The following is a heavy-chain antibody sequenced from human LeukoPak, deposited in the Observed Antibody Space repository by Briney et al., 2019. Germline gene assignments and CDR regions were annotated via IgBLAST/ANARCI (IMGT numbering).Heavy chain of an antibody. J-gene: IGHJ3*02. D-gene: IGHD1-14*01. Sequence: PSETLSLTCTVSDASISGHYLTWIRQPPGKGLEWIGYISYIGSTNYNPSLKSRVTISVDTSKNQFSLKLSSVTAADTAVHYRARDKISINAFDMWGQGTMVTVSS. V-gene: IGHV4-59*11. CDR1: DASISGHY. CDR2: ISYIGST. CDR3: ARDKISINAFDM.